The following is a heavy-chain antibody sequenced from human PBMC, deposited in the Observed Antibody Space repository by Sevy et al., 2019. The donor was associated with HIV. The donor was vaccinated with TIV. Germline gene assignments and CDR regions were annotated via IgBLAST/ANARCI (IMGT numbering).Heavy chain of an antibody. J-gene: IGHJ5*02. CDR3: ARDAAEGQYGDSWFSNWLDP. Sequence: GGSLRLSCAASGFTFNSYSMYWVRQAPGKGLEWVAVISYDGSNQYYAGSVKGRFTVSRDNSKNTLYLQMNSLGVEDTALYYCARDAAEGQYGDSWFSNWLDPWGQGTLVTVSS. V-gene: IGHV3-30*14. D-gene: IGHD6-13*01. CDR1: GFTFNSYS. CDR2: ISYDGSNQ.